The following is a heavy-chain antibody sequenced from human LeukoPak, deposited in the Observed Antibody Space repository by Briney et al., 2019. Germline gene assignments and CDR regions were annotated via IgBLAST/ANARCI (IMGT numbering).Heavy chain of an antibody. J-gene: IGHJ6*02. CDR1: GFTITTNY. V-gene: IGHV3-53*01. Sequence: GGSLRLFCAASGFTITTNYMNWVRQAPGKGLEWVSVIYGDDETNYADSVKGRFTISRDNSKNTLYLQMNSLRADDTAVYYCAREAVMPVAPVKIGTSDRPLYEYYGLDVWGQGTTVTVS. CDR2: IYGDDET. CDR3: AREAVMPVAPVKIGTSDRPLYEYYGLDV. D-gene: IGHD1/OR15-1a*01.